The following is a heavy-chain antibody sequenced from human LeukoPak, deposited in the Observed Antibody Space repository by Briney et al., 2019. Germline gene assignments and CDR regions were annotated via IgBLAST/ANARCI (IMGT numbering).Heavy chain of an antibody. CDR1: GFTFSSYE. D-gene: IGHD1-26*01. CDR3: ARDRPRWELPDY. Sequence: GGSLRLSCAASGFTFSSYEINWVRQAPGKGLEWVSYISSSGSTKYYSDSVKGRFTISRDNAKNSLYLQMNSLRAEDTALYYCARDRPRWELPDYWGQGTLVTVSS. V-gene: IGHV3-48*03. J-gene: IGHJ4*02. CDR2: ISSSGSTK.